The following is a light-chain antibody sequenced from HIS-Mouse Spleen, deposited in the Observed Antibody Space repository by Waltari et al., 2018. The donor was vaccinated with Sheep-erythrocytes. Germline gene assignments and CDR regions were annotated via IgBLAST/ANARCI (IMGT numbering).Light chain of an antibody. CDR3: CSYAGSYNHV. CDR1: SSDVGSYNL. CDR2: EGS. Sequence: QSALTQPASVSGSPGQSITISCTGTSSDVGSYNLVSWYQQHPGNAPKPRIYEGSKRPSGLSNRFSGSKPGNTASLTISWLQAEDEADYYCCSYAGSYNHVFATGTKVTVL. J-gene: IGLJ1*01. V-gene: IGLV2-14*02.